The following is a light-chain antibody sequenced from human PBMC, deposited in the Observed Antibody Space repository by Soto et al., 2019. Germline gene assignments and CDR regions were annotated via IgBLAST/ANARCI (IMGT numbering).Light chain of an antibody. CDR3: QQLGT. J-gene: IGKJ1*01. CDR1: QSVRSNY. CDR2: GAS. V-gene: IGKV3-20*01. Sequence: IVLTQSPGTLSLSPGQRATLSCRASQSVRSNYLAWYQQRPGQAPRLLIYGASNRATGIPDRFSGSGSGKDFTLTISRLEPEDFAVYYCQQLGTFGQGTKVEIK.